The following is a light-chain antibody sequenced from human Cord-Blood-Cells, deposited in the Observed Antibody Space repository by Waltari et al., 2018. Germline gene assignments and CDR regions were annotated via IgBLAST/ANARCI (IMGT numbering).Light chain of an antibody. CDR3: QQSYSTPWT. Sequence: DIQLTQSPSSLSASVGDRVTITCRASQSISNYLSWYQQKPWKAPKLLIYAASSLQSGVPSRFSGSGSVTDFTLTISSLQPEDFATYYCQQSYSTPWTFGQGTKVEIK. J-gene: IGKJ1*01. CDR2: AAS. V-gene: IGKV1-39*01. CDR1: QSISNY.